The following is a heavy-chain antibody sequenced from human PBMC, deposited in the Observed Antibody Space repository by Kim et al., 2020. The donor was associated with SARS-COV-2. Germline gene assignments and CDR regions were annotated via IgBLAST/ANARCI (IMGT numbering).Heavy chain of an antibody. D-gene: IGHD5-12*01. J-gene: IGHJ4*02. Sequence: SETLSLTCSVSGASITSYYWTWIRQSPGKAMEWIGYIHPTGGAFYNPSLKSRVTMPVDKSMNQFSLNLKSVTAADTAVYYCAKIVAGGASFEYWGQGILGTVSS. CDR3: AKIVAGGASFEY. V-gene: IGHV4-4*08. CDR2: IHPTGGA. CDR1: GASITSYY.